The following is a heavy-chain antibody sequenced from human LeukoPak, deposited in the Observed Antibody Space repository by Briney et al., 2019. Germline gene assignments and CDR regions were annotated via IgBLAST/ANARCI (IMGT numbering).Heavy chain of an antibody. CDR3: AKDLSGAAVYYFEY. V-gene: IGHV3-30-3*01. CDR2: LSFDGTDK. CDR1: GFTFSRYP. J-gene: IGHJ4*02. D-gene: IGHD6-19*01. Sequence: PGGPLRLSCAASGFTFSRYPMHWVRQAPGKGLEWVAVLSFDGTDKHYADSVKGRFTISRDNSKNTLYLQMNSLRGDDTAVYYCAKDLSGAAVYYFEYWGQGTLVTVPS.